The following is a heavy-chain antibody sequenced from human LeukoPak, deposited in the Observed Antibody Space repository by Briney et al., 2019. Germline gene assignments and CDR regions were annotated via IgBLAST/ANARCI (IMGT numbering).Heavy chain of an antibody. CDR1: GFTFSSNY. V-gene: IGHV3-66*02. Sequence: GGSLRLSCAASGFTFSSNYMSWVCQAPGKGLEWVSLLYSGGNTYYADSAKGRFTISRDNSKNTLYLQMNSLRAEDTAVYYCATSYCSGGSCYPQYFQHWGQGTLVTVSS. CDR2: LYSGGNT. CDR3: ATSYCSGGSCYPQYFQH. J-gene: IGHJ1*01. D-gene: IGHD2-15*01.